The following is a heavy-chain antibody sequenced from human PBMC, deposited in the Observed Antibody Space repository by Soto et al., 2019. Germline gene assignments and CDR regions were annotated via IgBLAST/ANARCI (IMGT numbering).Heavy chain of an antibody. CDR3: AKTWGGAYILGY. Sequence: QITLKESGPTLVKPTQTLTLTCSFSGFSLSTNGVGVGWIRQPPGKALEWLALIYWDDSKHYSPSLNSRLTIHKDTPRNLVVLTMTNMDPVDTATSYCAKTWGGAYILGYWGQGTLVTVSS. J-gene: IGHJ4*02. D-gene: IGHD4-17*01. CDR2: IYWDDSK. CDR1: GFSLSTNGVG. V-gene: IGHV2-5*02.